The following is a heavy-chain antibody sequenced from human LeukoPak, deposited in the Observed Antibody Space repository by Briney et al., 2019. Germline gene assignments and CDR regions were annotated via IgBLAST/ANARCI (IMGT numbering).Heavy chain of an antibody. J-gene: IGHJ6*03. Sequence: PGGSLRLSCAASGFTLSSYWMSWVRQPPGKGLEWIGNIYYSGSTFYNPSLKSRVTISVDTSKNQFSLKLSSVTAADTAVYYCARDRTHCSGGSCYQVSYYYMDVWGKGTTVTVSS. D-gene: IGHD2-15*01. V-gene: IGHV4-4*02. CDR2: IYYSGST. CDR3: ARDRTHCSGGSCYQVSYYYMDV. CDR1: GFTLSSYW.